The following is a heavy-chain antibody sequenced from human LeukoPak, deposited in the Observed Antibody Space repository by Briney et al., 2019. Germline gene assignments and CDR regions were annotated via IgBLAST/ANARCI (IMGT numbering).Heavy chain of an antibody. CDR1: GYTFTGYY. Sequence: ASVKVSCKASGYTFTGYYMHWVRQAPGQRLEWMGWINPNSGGTNYAQKFQGRVTMTRDTSISTAYMELSRLRSDDTAVYYCARAIGYCSGGSCYGGGGIDYWGQGTLVTVSS. J-gene: IGHJ4*02. CDR3: ARAIGYCSGGSCYGGGGIDY. D-gene: IGHD2-15*01. V-gene: IGHV1-2*02. CDR2: INPNSGGT.